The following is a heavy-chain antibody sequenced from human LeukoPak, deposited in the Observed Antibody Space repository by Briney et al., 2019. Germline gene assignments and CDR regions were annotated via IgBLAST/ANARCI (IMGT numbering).Heavy chain of an antibody. CDR2: MNPSSGNT. J-gene: IGHJ3*02. Sequence: ASVKVSCKASGYTFTSDINWVRQATGQGLEWMEWMNPSSGNTDYAPKFQGRVTMTRDISIRTAYMELSSLRSEDTAVYYCARGAVSRDCSGGSCYHFDIWGQGTMVTVSS. CDR1: GYTFTSD. CDR3: ARGAVSRDCSGGSCYHFDI. D-gene: IGHD2-15*01. V-gene: IGHV1-8*01.